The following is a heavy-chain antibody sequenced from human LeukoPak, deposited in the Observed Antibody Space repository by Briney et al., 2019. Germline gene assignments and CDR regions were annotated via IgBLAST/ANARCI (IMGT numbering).Heavy chain of an antibody. CDR1: GGSISSSGYY. V-gene: IGHV4-39*01. CDR2: IYYSGST. J-gene: IGHJ4*02. D-gene: IGHD1-26*01. Sequence: SETLSLTCTVSGGSISSSGYYWGWIRQPPGKGLEWIGSIYYSGSTYYNPSLKSRVTISVDTSKNQFSLKLSSVTAADTAVYYCARHLGGSQYYFDYWGQGTLVTVSS. CDR3: ARHLGGSQYYFDY.